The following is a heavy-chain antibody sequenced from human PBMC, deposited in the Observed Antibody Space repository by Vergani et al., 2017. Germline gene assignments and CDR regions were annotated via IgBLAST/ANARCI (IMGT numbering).Heavy chain of an antibody. CDR1: GGSFSGYY. Sequence: QVQLQQWGAGLLKPSETLSLTCAVYGGSFSGYYWSWIRQPPGKGLEWIGEINHSGSTNYNPSLKSRVTISVDTSKNQFSLKLSSVTAADTAVYYWARGRYDILTGYRYYFDYWGQGTLVTVSS. CDR2: INHSGST. J-gene: IGHJ4*02. V-gene: IGHV4-34*01. CDR3: ARGRYDILTGYRYYFDY. D-gene: IGHD3-9*01.